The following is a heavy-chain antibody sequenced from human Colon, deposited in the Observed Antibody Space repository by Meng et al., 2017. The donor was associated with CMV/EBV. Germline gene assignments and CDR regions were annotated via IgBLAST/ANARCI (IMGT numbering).Heavy chain of an antibody. Sequence: FTFSSSAMTWVRQAPGKGLDWVSTISGSGGGIYQPDSVKGRFTISRDNSKHTMYLQMNSLRADDTAVYYCARAPVDVGGGASCYFDYWGQGTLVTVSS. CDR3: ARAPVDVGGGASCYFDY. CDR1: FTFSSSA. CDR2: ISGSGGGI. D-gene: IGHD2-21*01. J-gene: IGHJ4*02. V-gene: IGHV3-23*01.